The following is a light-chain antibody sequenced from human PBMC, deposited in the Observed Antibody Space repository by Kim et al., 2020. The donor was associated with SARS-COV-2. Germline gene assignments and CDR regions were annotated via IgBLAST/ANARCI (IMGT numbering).Light chain of an antibody. CDR1: NLEVKS. CDR3: QVWDGDTYHWV. J-gene: IGLJ3*02. CDR2: YDS. Sequence: SYELTKPPSVSVAPGKTATITCGGSNLEVKSVHWYQQKPGLAPVVVIYYDSDRPSGIPERVSGSKSENMATLTISRVEAGDEADYYCQVWDGDTYHWVFG. V-gene: IGLV3-21*04.